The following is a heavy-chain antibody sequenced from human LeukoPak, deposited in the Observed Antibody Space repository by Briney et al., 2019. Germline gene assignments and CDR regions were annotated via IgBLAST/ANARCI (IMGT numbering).Heavy chain of an antibody. D-gene: IGHD4-23*01. CDR3: ARQAGAMVVTVDY. CDR1: GYSFTSYW. J-gene: IGHJ4*02. V-gene: IGHV5-51*01. Sequence: GEPLKISCKGSGYSFTSYWIGWVRQMPGKALEWMGIIYPGDSDTRYSPSFQGQVTISADKSISTAYLQWSSLKASDTAMYYCARQAGAMVVTVDYWGQGTLVTVSS. CDR2: IYPGDSDT.